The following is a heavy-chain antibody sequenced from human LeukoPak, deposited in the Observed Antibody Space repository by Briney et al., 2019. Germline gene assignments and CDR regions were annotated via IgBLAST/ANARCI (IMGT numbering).Heavy chain of an antibody. D-gene: IGHD4-17*01. CDR3: AGYYGDYFY. V-gene: IGHV3-23*01. CDR1: GFTFSSYA. CDR2: ISGSGGST. Sequence: PGGSLRLSCATSGFTFSSYAMSCVRQAPGKGLEWVSAISGSGGSTYYADSVKGRFTISRDNSKTTLYLQMNSLRAEDTAVYYCAGYYGDYFYWGQGTLVTVSS. J-gene: IGHJ4*02.